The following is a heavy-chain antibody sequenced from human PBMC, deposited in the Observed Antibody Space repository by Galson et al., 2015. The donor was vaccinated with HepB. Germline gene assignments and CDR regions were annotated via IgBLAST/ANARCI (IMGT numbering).Heavy chain of an antibody. CDR1: GFTFDDYA. D-gene: IGHD6-13*01. V-gene: IGHV3-9*01. Sequence: SLRLSCAASGFTFDDYAMHWVRQAPGKGLEWVSGISWNSGSIGYADSVKGRFTISRDNAKNSLYLQMNSLRAEDTAVYYCAKDSSSWYSYTSGWGQGTLVTVSS. J-gene: IGHJ4*02. CDR2: ISWNSGSI. CDR3: AKDSSSWYSYTSG.